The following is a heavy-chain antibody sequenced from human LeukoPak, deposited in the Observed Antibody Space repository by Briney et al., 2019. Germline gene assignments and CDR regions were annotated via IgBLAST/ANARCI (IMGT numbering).Heavy chain of an antibody. J-gene: IGHJ6*03. CDR1: GFSFSSNA. CDR3: AKVPHFDFWSGYYYMDV. D-gene: IGHD3-3*01. CDR2: ISGPGGST. V-gene: IGHV3-23*01. Sequence: GGSLRLSCAASGFSFSSNAMSWVRQAPGKGLEWVSAISGPGGSTYFADSVKGRFTISRDNSKSTLSLQMNSLRAEDTAVYYCAKVPHFDFWSGYYYMDVWGKGTTVTVSS.